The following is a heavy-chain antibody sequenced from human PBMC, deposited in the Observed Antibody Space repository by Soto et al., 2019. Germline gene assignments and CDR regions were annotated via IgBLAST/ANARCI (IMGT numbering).Heavy chain of an antibody. V-gene: IGHV1-69*08. CDR1: GGTLSSYT. CDR2: IIPILGIA. CDR3: ARDLLEATIDY. J-gene: IGHJ4*02. D-gene: IGHD5-12*01. Sequence: QVQLVQSGAEVKKPGSSVKVSCKASGGTLSSYTISWVRQAPGQGLEWMGRIIPILGIANYAQKFQGRVTITADNSTSTAYMELSSLRSEDTAVYYCARDLLEATIDYWGQGTLVTVSS.